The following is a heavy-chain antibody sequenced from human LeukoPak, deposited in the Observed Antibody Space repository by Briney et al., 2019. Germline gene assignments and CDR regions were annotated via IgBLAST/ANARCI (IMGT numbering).Heavy chain of an antibody. J-gene: IGHJ1*01. CDR2: VYPADSDT. D-gene: IGHD2-21*01. CDR3: ARPGEPDLAGYILH. CDR1: GYRFSSYW. V-gene: IGHV5-51*01. Sequence: HGESLQISCQASGYRFSSYWIAWVRQLPGQGLELIGVVYPADSDTRYSRSFQGQVTMSVDKSIRTAYLQWNNLKASDTAMYYYARPGEPDLAGYILHWGQGTLVTVSS.